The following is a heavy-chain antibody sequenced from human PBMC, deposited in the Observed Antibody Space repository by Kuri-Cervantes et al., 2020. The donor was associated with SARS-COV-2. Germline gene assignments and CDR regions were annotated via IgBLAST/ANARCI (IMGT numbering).Heavy chain of an antibody. CDR3: ARHSSSWFFDY. V-gene: IGHV4-34*01. Sequence: SETLSLTCAVYGGSFSGYYWSWIRQPPGKGLEWIGEINHSGSTNYNPSLKSRVTISVDTSKNQFSLKLSSVTAADTAVYYCARHSSSWFFDYWGQGTLVTFSS. J-gene: IGHJ4*02. CDR2: INHSGST. CDR1: GGSFSGYY. D-gene: IGHD6-13*01.